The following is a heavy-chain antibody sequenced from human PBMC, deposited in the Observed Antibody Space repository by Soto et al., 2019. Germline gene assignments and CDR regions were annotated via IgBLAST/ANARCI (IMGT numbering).Heavy chain of an antibody. CDR3: ARVGQLNWFDP. J-gene: IGHJ5*02. D-gene: IGHD2-2*01. V-gene: IGHV4-59*01. CDR2: IYNSGST. Sequence: SETLSLTCTVSGGSISSYYWSWTRQPPGKGLEWIGYIYNSGSTNYNPSLKSRVTISVDTSKNQFSLKLSSVTAADTAVYYCARVGQLNWFDPWGQGTLVTVSS. CDR1: GGSISSYY.